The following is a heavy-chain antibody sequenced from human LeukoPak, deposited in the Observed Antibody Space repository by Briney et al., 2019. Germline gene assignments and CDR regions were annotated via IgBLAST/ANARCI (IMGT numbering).Heavy chain of an antibody. CDR3: ARDRDWGCSYCSY. Sequence: PGRSLRPSCAASGFTFSSYGMHWVRQAPGKGLEWVAVIWFDGSNKYYADSVKGRFTISRDNSKNTLYLQMNSLRAEDTAVYYCARDRDWGCSYCSYWGQGTLVTVSS. CDR1: GFTFSSYG. J-gene: IGHJ4*02. D-gene: IGHD7-27*01. V-gene: IGHV3-33*01. CDR2: IWFDGSNK.